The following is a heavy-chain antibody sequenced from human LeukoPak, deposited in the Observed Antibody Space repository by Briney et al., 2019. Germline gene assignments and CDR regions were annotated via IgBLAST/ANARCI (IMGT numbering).Heavy chain of an antibody. CDR2: IWYDGSNK. J-gene: IGHJ3*02. V-gene: IGHV3-33*08. CDR3: ARDVAYCGGDCYSGAVFGAFDI. CDR1: GFTFSSYD. Sequence: GMPLRLSCAASGFTFSSYDVHGLRQAPGKGLEGVAVIWYDGSNKYYADCVKGRSTISRDYSKNTLYLQMNSLRAEDTVVYYCARDVAYCGGDCYSGAVFGAFDIWGQGTMVTVSS. D-gene: IGHD2-21*02.